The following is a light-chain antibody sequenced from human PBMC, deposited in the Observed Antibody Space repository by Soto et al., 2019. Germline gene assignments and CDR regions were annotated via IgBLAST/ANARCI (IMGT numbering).Light chain of an antibody. CDR3: SSYGSTSTRYV. Sequence: QSVLTQPASVSGSPGQSITISCTGTSSDVGGYNYVSWYQHHPVKAPKLMIYEVSNRPSGVSNRFSGSKSGNTASLTISGLQAEDEADYFCSSYGSTSTRYVFGTGTKLTVL. CDR2: EVS. CDR1: SSDVGGYNY. J-gene: IGLJ1*01. V-gene: IGLV2-14*01.